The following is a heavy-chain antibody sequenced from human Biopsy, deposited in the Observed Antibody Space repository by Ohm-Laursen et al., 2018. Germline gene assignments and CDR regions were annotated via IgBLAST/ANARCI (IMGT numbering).Heavy chain of an antibody. Sequence: ESLKISCKTSGYSFVTYYIGWVRQMPGKGLEWMGIIFPGDSETVYGPSFQGHVTISADKSTTTAFLEWSSLKASDTAIYYCAKFKSTVATKDGFDVWGQGTTVTVSS. CDR3: AKFKSTVATKDGFDV. J-gene: IGHJ3*01. CDR1: GYSFVTYY. V-gene: IGHV5-51*01. CDR2: IFPGDSET. D-gene: IGHD4-23*01.